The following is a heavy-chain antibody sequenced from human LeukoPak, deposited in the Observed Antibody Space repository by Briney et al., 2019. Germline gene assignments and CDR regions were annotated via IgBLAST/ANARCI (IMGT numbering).Heavy chain of an antibody. CDR2: IYYIGST. CDR1: GGXXXXXXYY. Sequence: SETLSLTCTVSGGXXXXXXYYWGWIXXXXGKGLEWIGSIYYIGSTYYNPSLKSRVTISVDTSKNQFSLKLNSVTATDTAVYYCARHYGPWGQGTLVTVSS. J-gene: IGHJ4*02. V-gene: IGHV4-39*01. D-gene: IGHD3-10*01. CDR3: ARHYGP.